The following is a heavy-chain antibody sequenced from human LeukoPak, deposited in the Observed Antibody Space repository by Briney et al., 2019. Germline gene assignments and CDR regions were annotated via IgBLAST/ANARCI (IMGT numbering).Heavy chain of an antibody. CDR2: IKSKTDGGTT. Sequence: TSGGSLRLSCAASGFTFSNAWMSWVRQAPGKGLEWVGRIKSKTDGGTTDYAAPVKGRFTISRDDSKNTLYLQMNSLKTEDTAVYYCTTDPQQCLAGWYFDYWGQGTLVTVSS. J-gene: IGHJ4*02. CDR1: GFTFSNAW. CDR3: TTDPQQCLAGWYFDY. V-gene: IGHV3-15*01. D-gene: IGHD6-19*01.